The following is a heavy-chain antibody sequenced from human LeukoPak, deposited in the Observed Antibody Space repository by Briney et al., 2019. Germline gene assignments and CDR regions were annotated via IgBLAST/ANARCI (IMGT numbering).Heavy chain of an antibody. J-gene: IGHJ4*02. V-gene: IGHV3-23*01. D-gene: IGHD3-22*01. Sequence: PGGSLRLSCAASGFTFSSYAMSWVRQAPGKELEWVSAISGSGGSTYYADSVKGRFTISRDNSKNTLYLQMNSLRAEDTAVYYCAKDNAPLAKYYDHLGGFFDYWGQGTLVTVSS. CDR3: AKDNAPLAKYYDHLGGFFDY. CDR2: ISGSGGST. CDR1: GFTFSSYA.